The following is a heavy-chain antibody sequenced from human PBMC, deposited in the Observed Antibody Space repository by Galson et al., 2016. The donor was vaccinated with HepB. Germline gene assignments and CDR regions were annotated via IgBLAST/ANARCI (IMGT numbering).Heavy chain of an antibody. V-gene: IGHV3-7*01. D-gene: IGHD3-22*01. CDR2: INQDGNEK. J-gene: IGHJ4*02. CDR1: GFTFSRSW. CDR3: ARDYYRSADY. Sequence: SLRLSCAVSGFTFSRSWMTWVRQIPGTGLEWVANINQDGNEKYYVDSVKGRFTISRDNAKNSLYLQMNTLRAEDTAVYYCARDYYRSADYWGQGTLVTVS.